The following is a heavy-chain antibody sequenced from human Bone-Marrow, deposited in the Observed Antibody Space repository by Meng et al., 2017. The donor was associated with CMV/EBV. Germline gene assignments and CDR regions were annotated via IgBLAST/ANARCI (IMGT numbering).Heavy chain of an antibody. Sequence: SVKVSCKASGGTFSSYAISWVRQAPGQGLEWMGGIIPILGIANYAQKLQGRVTMTTDTSTSTAYMELRSLRSDDTAVYYCARDLNGDYVLVRAFDIWGQGTMVTVSS. V-gene: IGHV1-69*10. D-gene: IGHD4-17*01. J-gene: IGHJ3*02. CDR3: ARDLNGDYVLVRAFDI. CDR1: GGTFSSYA. CDR2: IIPILGIA.